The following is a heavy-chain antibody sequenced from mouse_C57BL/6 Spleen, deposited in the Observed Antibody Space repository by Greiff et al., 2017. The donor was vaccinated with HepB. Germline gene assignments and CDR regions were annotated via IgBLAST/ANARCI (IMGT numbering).Heavy chain of an antibody. CDR1: GFSFNTYA. CDR2: IRSKSNNYAT. V-gene: IGHV10-1*01. J-gene: IGHJ4*01. CDR3: VRHDLYGSSYDYAMDY. Sequence: EAGGGLVQPKGSLKLSCAASGFSFNTYAMNWVRQAPGKGLEWVARIRSKSNNYATYYADSVKDRFTISRDDSESMLYLQMNNLKTEDTAMYYCVRHDLYGSSYDYAMDYWGQGTSVTVSS. D-gene: IGHD1-1*01.